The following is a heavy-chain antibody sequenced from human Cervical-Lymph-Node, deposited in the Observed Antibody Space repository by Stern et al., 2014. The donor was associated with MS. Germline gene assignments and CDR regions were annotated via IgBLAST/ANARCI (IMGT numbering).Heavy chain of an antibody. J-gene: IGHJ4*02. D-gene: IGHD2-8*01. CDR3: ARDYEDTSMLFDH. CDR2: ISYDGNHK. V-gene: IGHV3-30*03. Sequence: VQLVESGGAVVPPGRSLRLSCAASGFTFSSYGMHLVRQAPGQGLEWVTVISYDGNHKYYVASVKGRFTISRDNSKNTLHLQMNSVTPDDTAIYYCARDYEDTSMLFDHWGQGTLVTVSS. CDR1: GFTFSSYG.